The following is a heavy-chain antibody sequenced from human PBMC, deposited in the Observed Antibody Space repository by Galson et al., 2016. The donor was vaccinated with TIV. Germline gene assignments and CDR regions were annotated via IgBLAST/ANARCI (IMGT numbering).Heavy chain of an antibody. Sequence: PALVKPTQTLTLTCTFSGFSLTTSGVGVGWIRQSPRRALEFLALIYWDDDERYSPSLRNRLTIAKDTSKTQVVLTMTIMDPADTATYYCVHYSGHDYATWYFDYWGQGTLVTVSS. D-gene: IGHD5-12*01. J-gene: IGHJ4*02. V-gene: IGHV2-5*02. CDR2: IYWDDDE. CDR3: VHYSGHDYATWYFDY. CDR1: GFSLTTSGVG.